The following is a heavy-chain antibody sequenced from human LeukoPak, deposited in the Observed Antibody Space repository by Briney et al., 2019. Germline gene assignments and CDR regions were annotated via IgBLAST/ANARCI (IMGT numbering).Heavy chain of an antibody. V-gene: IGHV4-4*07. CDR2: IYTSGST. J-gene: IGHJ6*03. CDR3: ARDFYADYYYYYMDV. D-gene: IGHD2/OR15-2a*01. CDR1: GGPISSYY. Sequence: SETLSLPCTVSGGPISSYYWSWIRQPAGKGLEWIGRIYTSGSTNYNPSLKSRVTMSVDTSKNQFSLKLSSVTAADTAVYYCARDFYADYYYYYMDVWGKGTTVTVSS.